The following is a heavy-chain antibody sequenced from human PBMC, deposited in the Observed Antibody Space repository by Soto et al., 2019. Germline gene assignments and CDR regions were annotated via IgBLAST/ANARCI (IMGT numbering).Heavy chain of an antibody. CDR3: AKCKGMHSDILTGSSSGMDV. CDR2: ISGSGGST. J-gene: IGHJ6*02. CDR1: GFTFSSYA. V-gene: IGHV3-23*01. Sequence: GGSLRLSCAASGFTFSSYAMSWVRQAPGKGLEWVSAISGSGGSTYYADSVKGRFTVSRDDSKNTLYLQMNSLRAEDTAVYYFAKCKGMHSDILTGSSSGMDVLRQLTTVTVSS. D-gene: IGHD3-9*01.